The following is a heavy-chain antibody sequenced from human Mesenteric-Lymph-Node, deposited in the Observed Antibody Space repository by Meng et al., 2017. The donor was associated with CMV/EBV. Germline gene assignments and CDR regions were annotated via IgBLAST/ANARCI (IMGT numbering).Heavy chain of an antibody. CDR2: ISSFNGYA. Sequence: SCKASGFILSSYGISWVRQAPGQGLEWMGWISSFNGYAHYAQSLQGRVTMTTDTSTGTAYMDLRSLTSDDTAVYFCARNGSGNHIDSWGQGTLVTVSS. CDR1: GFILSSYG. V-gene: IGHV1-18*01. CDR3: ARNGSGNHIDS. J-gene: IGHJ4*02. D-gene: IGHD1-1*01.